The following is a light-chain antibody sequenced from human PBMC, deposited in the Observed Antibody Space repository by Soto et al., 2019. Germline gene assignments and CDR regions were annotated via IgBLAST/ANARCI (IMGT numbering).Light chain of an antibody. CDR3: QQYNNSPEYT. J-gene: IGKJ2*01. CDR2: GAT. V-gene: IGKV3-20*01. CDR1: QRVTSRH. Sequence: EIVLTQSPGTLSLSPGERATLSCKASQRVTSRHLDWYQQKPGQAPGLLIYGATSRATDIPDRFSGSGSGTDFPLTISRLEPEDFAVYFCQQYNNSPEYTFGQGTKLEI.